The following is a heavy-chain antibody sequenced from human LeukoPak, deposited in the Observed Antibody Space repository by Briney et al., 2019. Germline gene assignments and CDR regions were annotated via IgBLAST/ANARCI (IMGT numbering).Heavy chain of an antibody. CDR1: GGSFSGHY. V-gene: IGHV4-34*01. Sequence: SETLSLTCAVYGGSFSGHYWSWIRQPPGKGLEWIGEINHSGSTNYNPSLKSRVTISVDTSKNQFSLKLSSVTAADTAVYYCARQIGIAVADAFDIWGQGTMVTVSS. CDR3: ARQIGIAVADAFDI. D-gene: IGHD6-19*01. J-gene: IGHJ3*02. CDR2: INHSGST.